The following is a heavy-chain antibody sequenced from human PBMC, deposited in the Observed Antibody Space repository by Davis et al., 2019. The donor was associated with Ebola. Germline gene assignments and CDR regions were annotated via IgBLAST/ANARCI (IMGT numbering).Heavy chain of an antibody. CDR3: ARGKNRGRNWFDP. D-gene: IGHD1-14*01. CDR2: MNPNSGNT. J-gene: IGHJ5*02. V-gene: IGHV1-8*01. CDR1: GYTFTSYD. Sequence: AASVKVSCKASGYTFTSYDINWVRQATGQGLEWMGWMNPNSGNTGCAQKFQGRVTMTRNTSISTAYMELSSLRSEDTAVYYCARGKNRGRNWFDPWGQGTLVTVSS.